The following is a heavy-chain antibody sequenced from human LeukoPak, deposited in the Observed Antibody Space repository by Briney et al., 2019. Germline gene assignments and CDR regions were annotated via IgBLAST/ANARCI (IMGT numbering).Heavy chain of an antibody. CDR3: ARDPPRRYDY. CDR1: GFTFSTYS. V-gene: IGHV3-48*01. D-gene: IGHD1-14*01. CDR2: ITSGSDAI. J-gene: IGHJ4*02. Sequence: PGGSLRLSCAASGFTFSTYSMNWVHQAPGKGLEWVAYITSGSDAIYYADAVKGRFTISRDNAKNSLYLQMSSLRAEDTAVYYCARDPPRRYDYWGQGTLVTVSS.